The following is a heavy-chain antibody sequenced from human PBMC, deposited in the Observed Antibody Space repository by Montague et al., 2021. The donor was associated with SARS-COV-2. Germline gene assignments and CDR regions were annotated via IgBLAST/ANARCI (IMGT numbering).Heavy chain of an antibody. CDR1: GFSLKTSGEG. V-gene: IGHV2-5*01. D-gene: IGHD4-17*01. J-gene: IGHJ4*02. Sequence: PALVKPTQTLTPTCTFSGFSLKTSGEGVGWIRQSPGKAPEWLALIYWSDDKNYSPSLKSRLTISKDTSKNQVVLSMANMDPVDTATYYCAHSYGDYLFDYWGQGTLVTVSS. CDR2: IYWSDDK. CDR3: AHSYGDYLFDY.